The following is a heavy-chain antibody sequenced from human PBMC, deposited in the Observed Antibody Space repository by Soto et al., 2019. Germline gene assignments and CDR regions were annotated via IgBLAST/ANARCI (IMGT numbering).Heavy chain of an antibody. Sequence: QVQLQQWGAGLLKPSETLSLTCAVYGGSFSGYYWSWIRQPPGKGLEWIGEINHSGRTNYNPSLTSRVTLSVDTSKHPFSLKLSSVTAADTAVYYCARVARRIQLWQRRGLFAYGGKGTLVTVSS. CDR3: ARVARRIQLWQRRGLFAY. J-gene: IGHJ4*02. D-gene: IGHD5-18*01. CDR2: INHSGRT. V-gene: IGHV4-34*01. CDR1: GGSFSGYY.